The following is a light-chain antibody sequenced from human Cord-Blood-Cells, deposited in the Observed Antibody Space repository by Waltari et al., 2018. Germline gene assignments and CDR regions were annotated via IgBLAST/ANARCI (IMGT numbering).Light chain of an antibody. CDR1: QSVSSSY. CDR3: QQYGSSPT. V-gene: IGKV3-20*01. Sequence: EILLTLSPGTLSLSPGERATLSCRASQSVSSSYVAWYQQKPGQAPRLLIYGASSRATGIPDRFSGSGSGTDYTLTISRLEPEDFAVYYCQQYGSSPTFGGGTKVEIK. J-gene: IGKJ4*01. CDR2: GAS.